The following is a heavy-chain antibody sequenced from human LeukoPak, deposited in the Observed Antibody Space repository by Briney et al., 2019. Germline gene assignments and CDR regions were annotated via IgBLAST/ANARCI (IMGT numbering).Heavy chain of an antibody. J-gene: IGHJ4*02. D-gene: IGHD1-14*01. Sequence: PSETLSLTCTVSGYSISSGYYWGWIRQPPGKGLEWIGSIYHSGSTYYNPSLKSRVTISVDTSKNQFSLKLSSVTAADTAVYYCARFSAEPRYFDYWGQGTLVTVSS. V-gene: IGHV4-38-2*02. CDR1: GYSISSGYY. CDR3: ARFSAEPRYFDY. CDR2: IYHSGST.